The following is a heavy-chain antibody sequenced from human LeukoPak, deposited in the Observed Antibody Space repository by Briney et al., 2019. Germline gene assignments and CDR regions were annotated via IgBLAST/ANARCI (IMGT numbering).Heavy chain of an antibody. CDR1: GGSFSGYY. Sequence: SETLSLTCAVYGGSFSGYYWSWIRQHPGKGLEWIGYIYYSGSTYYNPSLKSRVTISVDTSKNQFSLKLSSVTAADTAVYYCARENYVFDIWGQGTMVTVSS. CDR2: IYYSGST. CDR3: ARENYVFDI. V-gene: IGHV4-31*11. J-gene: IGHJ3*02.